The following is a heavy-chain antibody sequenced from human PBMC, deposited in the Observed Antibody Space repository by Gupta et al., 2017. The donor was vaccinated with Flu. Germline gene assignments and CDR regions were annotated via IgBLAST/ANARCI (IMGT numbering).Heavy chain of an antibody. CDR3: AKGDTPMRANYYYYMDV. V-gene: IGHV3-23*01. Sequence: PGKGLEWVSSIGNSGHITYYLDSVNGRFTISRDNSKSMLFLQMNSLGAEDTAVYYCAKGDTPMRANYYYYMDVWGNGTTVTVSS. CDR2: IGNSGHIT. D-gene: IGHD5-18*01. J-gene: IGHJ6*03.